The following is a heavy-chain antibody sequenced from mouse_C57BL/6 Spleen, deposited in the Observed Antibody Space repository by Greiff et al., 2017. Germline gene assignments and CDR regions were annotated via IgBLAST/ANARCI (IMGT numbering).Heavy chain of an antibody. CDR2: IYPRDGST. D-gene: IGHD2-4*01. V-gene: IGHV1-85*01. Sequence: VQLQQSGPELVKPGASVKLSCKASGYTFTSYDINWVKQRPGQGLEWIGWIYPRDGSTTYNEKFKGKATLTVDTSSSTAYMELHSLTSEDSAVYFCARGDYDEGAMDYWGQGTSVTVSS. CDR3: ARGDYDEGAMDY. CDR1: GYTFTSYD. J-gene: IGHJ4*01.